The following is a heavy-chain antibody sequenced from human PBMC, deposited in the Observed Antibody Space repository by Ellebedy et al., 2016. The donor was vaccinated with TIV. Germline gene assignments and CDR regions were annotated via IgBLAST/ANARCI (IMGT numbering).Heavy chain of an antibody. D-gene: IGHD3-16*01. Sequence: SETLSLXCTVSGGSISSSSYYWGWIRQPPGKGLEWIGSIYYSGSTYYNPSLKSRVTISVDTSKNQFSLKLSSVTAADTAVYYCASGGPILGYYYGMDVWGQGTTVTVSS. V-gene: IGHV4-39*07. J-gene: IGHJ6*02. CDR1: GGSISSSSYY. CDR3: ASGGPILGYYYGMDV. CDR2: IYYSGST.